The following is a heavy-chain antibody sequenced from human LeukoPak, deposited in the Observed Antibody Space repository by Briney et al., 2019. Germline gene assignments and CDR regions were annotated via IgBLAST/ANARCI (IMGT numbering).Heavy chain of an antibody. CDR1: GYTFTDYY. V-gene: IGHV1-2*02. CDR3: ARRIVGALYYFDY. D-gene: IGHD1-26*01. J-gene: IGHJ4*02. Sequence: ASVKVSCKASGYTFTDYYIHWVRQAPGQGLECMGWINPNSGGTNYAQKFQGRVTMTRDTSISTAYMDLSRLRSDDTAVYYCARRIVGALYYFDYWGQGTLVTVSS. CDR2: INPNSGGT.